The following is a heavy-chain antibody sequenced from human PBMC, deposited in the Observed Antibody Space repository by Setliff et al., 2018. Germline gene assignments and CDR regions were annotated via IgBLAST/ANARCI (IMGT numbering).Heavy chain of an antibody. V-gene: IGHV1-46*01. CDR3: ARGGMAAAGRKGVFEY. CDR2: IHTGGGSA. D-gene: IGHD6-13*01. CDR1: GYSFTGYY. Sequence: ASVKVSCKASGYSFTGYYMHWVRQAPGQGLEWMGIIHTGGGSASYAQKFQGRVTMTSDTSTSTVYMELNIVTSDDTATYYCARGGMAAAGRKGVFEYWGQGTVVTGSS. J-gene: IGHJ4*02.